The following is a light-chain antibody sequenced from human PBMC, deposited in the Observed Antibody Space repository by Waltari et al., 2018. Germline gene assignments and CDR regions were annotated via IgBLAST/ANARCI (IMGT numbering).Light chain of an antibody. CDR1: SSDIGAYNY. Sequence: QAALTQPRSVSGSPGQSVTISCAGTSSDIGAYNYVSWYQQHPGTAPKLLIYEVSKRPSGVSDRFSGSKPGNPASLTISGLQAEDETDYYCSSYTGSNTLLFGGGTRLTVL. CDR3: SSYTGSNTLL. J-gene: IGLJ2*01. V-gene: IGLV2-11*01. CDR2: EVS.